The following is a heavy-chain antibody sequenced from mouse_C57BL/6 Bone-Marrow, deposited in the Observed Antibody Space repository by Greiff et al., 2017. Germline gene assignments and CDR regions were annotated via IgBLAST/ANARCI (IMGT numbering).Heavy chain of an antibody. CDR1: GFTFSDFY. Sequence: EVKLVESGGGLVQSGRSLRLSCATSGFTFSDFYMEWVRQAPGKGLEWIAASRNKANDYTTEYSASVKGRFIVSRDTSQSILYLQMNALRAEDTAIYYCARDEYYYGSTSYAMDYWGQGTSVTVSS. CDR2: SRNKANDYTT. J-gene: IGHJ4*01. D-gene: IGHD1-1*01. CDR3: ARDEYYYGSTSYAMDY. V-gene: IGHV7-1*01.